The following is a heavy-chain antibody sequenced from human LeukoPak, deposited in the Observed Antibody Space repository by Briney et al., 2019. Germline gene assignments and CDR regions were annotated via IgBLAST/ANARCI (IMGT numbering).Heavy chain of an antibody. CDR3: ASPPYGSGSHPTDY. Sequence: GGSLRLSCAASGFTFSSYWMSWVRQAPGKGLEWVANIKQDGSEKYYVDSVKGRFTISRDNSKNTLYLQMNSLRAEDTAVYYCASPPYGSGSHPTDYWGQGTLVTVSS. CDR2: IKQDGSEK. J-gene: IGHJ4*02. CDR1: GFTFSSYW. D-gene: IGHD3-10*01. V-gene: IGHV3-7*01.